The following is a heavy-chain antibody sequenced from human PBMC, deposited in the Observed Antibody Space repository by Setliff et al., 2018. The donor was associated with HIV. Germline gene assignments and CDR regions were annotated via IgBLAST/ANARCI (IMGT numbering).Heavy chain of an antibody. CDR3: ARRRPPPSGLYSAYYMDV. Sequence: SETLSLTCSVSGGSIISGSYYWSWIRQPAGKGLEWIGHIYTSGSTNYNPSLKSRVTISVDTSKNQFSLKLSSVTAADTAVYYCARRRPPPSGLYSAYYMDVWGTGTTVTVSS. CDR2: IYTSGST. CDR1: GGSIISGSYY. J-gene: IGHJ6*03. D-gene: IGHD1-26*01. V-gene: IGHV4-61*09.